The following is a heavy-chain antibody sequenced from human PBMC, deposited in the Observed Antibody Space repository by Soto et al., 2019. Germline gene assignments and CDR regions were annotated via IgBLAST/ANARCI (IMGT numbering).Heavy chain of an antibody. CDR2: ISYDGSNK. CDR1: GFTFSSYA. J-gene: IGHJ4*02. CDR3: ARDRPYYYDSSGYYFRPQYHFDY. D-gene: IGHD3-22*01. V-gene: IGHV3-30-3*01. Sequence: QVQLVESGGGVVQPGRSLRLSCAASGFTFSSYAMHWVRQAPGKGLEWVAVISYDGSNKYYADSVKGRFTISRDNSKNTLYLQMNSRRAEDTAEYYCARDRPYYYDSSGYYFRPQYHFDYWGQGTLVTVSS.